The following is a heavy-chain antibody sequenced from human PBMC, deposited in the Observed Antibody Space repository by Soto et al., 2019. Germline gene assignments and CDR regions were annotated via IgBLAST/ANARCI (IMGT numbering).Heavy chain of an antibody. Sequence: QVQLVESGGGVVQPGRSLRLSCAASGFTFSSYGMHWVRQAPGKGLEWVAVIWYDGSNKYYADSVKGRFTISRDNSKNTLYLQMNSLRAEDTAVYSGARDNDIAAFDYWGQGTLVTVSS. D-gene: IGHD6-13*01. J-gene: IGHJ4*02. CDR2: IWYDGSNK. V-gene: IGHV3-33*01. CDR3: ARDNDIAAFDY. CDR1: GFTFSSYG.